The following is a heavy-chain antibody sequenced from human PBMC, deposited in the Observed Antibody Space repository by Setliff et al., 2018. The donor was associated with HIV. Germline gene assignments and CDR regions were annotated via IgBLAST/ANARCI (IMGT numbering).Heavy chain of an antibody. CDR1: GGSFCCYY. V-gene: IGHV4-59*12. CDR3: ARPLSTSYNFWGDALAI. Sequence: SETLSLTCTVSGGSFCCYYWSWIRQPPGKGLEWIGDFHYSGGTSYNPSLRSRVTISVDTSSKQFFLELTSVTAADTAVYYCARPLSTSYNFWGDALAIWGQGKMVTVSS. J-gene: IGHJ3*02. D-gene: IGHD3-3*01. CDR2: FHYSGGT.